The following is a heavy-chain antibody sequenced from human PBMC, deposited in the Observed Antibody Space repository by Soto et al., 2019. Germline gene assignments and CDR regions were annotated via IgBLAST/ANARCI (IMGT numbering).Heavy chain of an antibody. CDR1: GFTFSNYW. CDR3: ASMQFGGPFDY. CDR2: IKQDGGEK. D-gene: IGHD3-16*01. V-gene: IGHV3-7*01. J-gene: IGHJ4*02. Sequence: EVQLVESGGGLVQLGGSLRLSCAASGFTFSNYWMSWVRQAPGKGLEWVANIKQDGGEKNYVDSVKGRSTISRDNAKNSLYLQMNSLRAEDTAVYYCASMQFGGPFDYWGQGTLVIVSS.